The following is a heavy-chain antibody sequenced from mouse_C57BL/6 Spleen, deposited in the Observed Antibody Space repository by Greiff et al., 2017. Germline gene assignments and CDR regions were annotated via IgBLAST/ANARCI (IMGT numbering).Heavy chain of an antibody. V-gene: IGHV1-64*01. J-gene: IGHJ2*01. D-gene: IGHD1-1*01. CDR1: GYTFTSYW. CDR3: ARGGYYYGSHY. Sequence: VQLQQPGAELVKPGASVKLSCKASGYTFTSYWMHWVKQRPGQGLAWIGMIHPNSGSTNYNEKFKSKATLTVDESSSTAYMQLSSLTSEDSAVYYCARGGYYYGSHYWGQGTTLTVSS. CDR2: IHPNSGST.